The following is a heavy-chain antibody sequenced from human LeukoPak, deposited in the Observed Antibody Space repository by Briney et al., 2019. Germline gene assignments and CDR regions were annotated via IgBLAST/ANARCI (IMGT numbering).Heavy chain of an antibody. Sequence: ASVKVSCKASGYTFTSYDINWVRQATGQGLEWMGWMNPNSGNTGYAQKFQGRVTMTRNTSISTAYMELSSLRSEDTAVYYCARARRQVAGTSPHSDYWGQGTLVTVSS. CDR1: GYTFTSYD. J-gene: IGHJ4*02. D-gene: IGHD6-19*01. CDR3: ARARRQVAGTSPHSDY. V-gene: IGHV1-8*01. CDR2: MNPNSGNT.